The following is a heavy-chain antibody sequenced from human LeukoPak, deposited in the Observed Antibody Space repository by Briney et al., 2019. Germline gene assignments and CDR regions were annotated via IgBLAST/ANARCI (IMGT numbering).Heavy chain of an antibody. Sequence: GGSLRLSCAASGFTFSGHWMSWVRQDQGKGLEWVANINQGGSDKYYVDSVKGRFTISRDNANNLLYLQMNSLRGEDTAVYYCTRDRSRAEDDWGQGTLVTVSS. CDR2: INQGGSDK. D-gene: IGHD1-14*01. CDR1: GFTFSGHW. CDR3: TRDRSRAEDD. J-gene: IGHJ4*02. V-gene: IGHV3-7*01.